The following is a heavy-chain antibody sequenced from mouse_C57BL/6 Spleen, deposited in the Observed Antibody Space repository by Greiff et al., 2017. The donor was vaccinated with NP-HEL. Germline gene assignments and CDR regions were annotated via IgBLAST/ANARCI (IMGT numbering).Heavy chain of an antibody. V-gene: IGHV1-26*01. CDR3: ARPQLGEDYFDY. CDR1: GYTFTDYY. D-gene: IGHD4-1*02. J-gene: IGHJ2*01. CDR2: INPNNGGT. Sequence: EVQLQQSGPELVKPGASVKISCKASGYTFTDYYMNWVKQSHGKSLEWIGDINPNNGGTSYNQKFKGKATLTVDKSSSTAYMELRSLTSEDSAVYYCARPQLGEDYFDYWGQGTTLTVSS.